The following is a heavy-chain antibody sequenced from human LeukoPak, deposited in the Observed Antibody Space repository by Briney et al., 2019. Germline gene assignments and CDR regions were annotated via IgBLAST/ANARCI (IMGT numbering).Heavy chain of an antibody. Sequence: SETLSLTCTVSTDSITTYYWTWVRQPPGKGLEYIGYVYYTGSTKYNPSLKSRVTISLDTSKNQFSLKLTSVTAADTAVYYCARDPPGSGSYLDYWGQGTLVTVSS. CDR3: ARDPPGSGSYLDY. V-gene: IGHV4-59*01. CDR2: VYYTGST. CDR1: TDSITTYY. J-gene: IGHJ4*02. D-gene: IGHD3-10*01.